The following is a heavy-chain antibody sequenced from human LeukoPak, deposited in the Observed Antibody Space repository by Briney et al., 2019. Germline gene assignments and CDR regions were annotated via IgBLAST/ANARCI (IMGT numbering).Heavy chain of an antibody. CDR1: GGSISSGGHY. CDR3: ARDQRKTLDYYGSGSYLSQFDP. CDR2: IYYSGST. J-gene: IGHJ5*02. V-gene: IGHV4-31*03. D-gene: IGHD3-10*01. Sequence: SETLSLTCTVSGGSISSGGHYWSWIRQHPGKGLEWIGYIYYSGSTYYNPSLKSRVTISVDTSKNQFSLKLSSVTAADTAVYYCARDQRKTLDYYGSGSYLSQFDPWGQGTLVTVSS.